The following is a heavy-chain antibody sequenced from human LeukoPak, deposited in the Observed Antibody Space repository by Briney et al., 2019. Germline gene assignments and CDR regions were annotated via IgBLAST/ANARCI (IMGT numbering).Heavy chain of an antibody. Sequence: SETLSLTCAVYGGSFIDYYWSWLRQPPGKGLEWIGEINHSGSTNYNPSLKSRVTISVDTSKNQFSLKLSSVTAADTAVYYCARATVTRHDAFDIWGQGTMVTVSS. V-gene: IGHV4-34*01. CDR3: ARATVTRHDAFDI. CDR1: GGSFIDYY. J-gene: IGHJ3*02. CDR2: INHSGST. D-gene: IGHD4-17*01.